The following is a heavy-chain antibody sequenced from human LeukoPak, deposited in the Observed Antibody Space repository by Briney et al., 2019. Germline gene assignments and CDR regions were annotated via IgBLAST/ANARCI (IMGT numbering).Heavy chain of an antibody. J-gene: IGHJ4*02. V-gene: IGHV3-23*05. CDR3: AKGSYYDSSGSFYFDY. Sequence: GGSLRLSCAASGLTFSTYAMAWVRQAPGKGLEWVATIDTGGDNTYYADSVKGRFTISRDNSKNTLYVQVNSLGTEDTAAYYCAKGSYYDSSGSFYFDYWGQGTLVTVSS. CDR2: IDTGGDNT. CDR1: GLTFSTYA. D-gene: IGHD3-22*01.